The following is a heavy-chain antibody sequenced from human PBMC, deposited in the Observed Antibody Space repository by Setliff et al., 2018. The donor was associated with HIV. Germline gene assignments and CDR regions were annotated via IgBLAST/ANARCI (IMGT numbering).Heavy chain of an antibody. V-gene: IGHV4-39*01. CDR3: ARHVGYDSSGRLDY. CDR1: GGSLSTSSYY. D-gene: IGHD3-22*01. J-gene: IGHJ4*02. Sequence: SETLSLTCTVSGGSLSTSSYYWGWIRQPPGKGLEWVGSVYYSGSTYYNPSLKSRVTISVDTSKNQFSLNVSSVTAADKAVYYCARHVGYDSSGRLDYWGQGTLVTVSS. CDR2: VYYSGST.